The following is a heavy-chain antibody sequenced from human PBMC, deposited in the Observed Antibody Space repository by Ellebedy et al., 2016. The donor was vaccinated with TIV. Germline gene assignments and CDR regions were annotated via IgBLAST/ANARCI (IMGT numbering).Heavy chain of an antibody. Sequence: MPGESLRLSCAVSGGSFSGYYWSSIRQPPGKGLELIGEINHSGSTNYNPSLTSRVTIQVDTSKNQFSLKLSSVTAADTAVYYCARGPSWAVAGKRMARFDYWGQGTLVTVSS. CDR3: ARGPSWAVAGKRMARFDY. D-gene: IGHD6-19*01. J-gene: IGHJ4*02. CDR1: GGSFSGYY. CDR2: INHSGST. V-gene: IGHV4-34*01.